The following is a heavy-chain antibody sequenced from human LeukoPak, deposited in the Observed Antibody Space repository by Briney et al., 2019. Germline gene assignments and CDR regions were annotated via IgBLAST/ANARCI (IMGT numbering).Heavy chain of an antibody. V-gene: IGHV4-31*03. J-gene: IGHJ3*02. Sequence: PSETLSLTCTVSGGSISSGGYYWSWIRQHPGKGLEWIGYIYYSGSTYYNPSLKSRVTISVDTSKNQFSLKLSSVTAADTAVYYCASGRYIYGPDAFDIWGQGTMVTVSS. CDR2: IYYSGST. D-gene: IGHD5-18*01. CDR1: GGSISSGGYY. CDR3: ASGRYIYGPDAFDI.